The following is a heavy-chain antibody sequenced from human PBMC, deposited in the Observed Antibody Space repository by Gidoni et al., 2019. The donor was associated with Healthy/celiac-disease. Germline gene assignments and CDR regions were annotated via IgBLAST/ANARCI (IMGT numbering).Heavy chain of an antibody. D-gene: IGHD4-17*01. CDR1: GFTFSSYG. CDR2: IWYDGSNK. J-gene: IGHJ4*02. V-gene: IGHV3-33*01. CDR3: ARWGYGDYGGFDY. Sequence: QVQLVESGGGVVQPGRSLRLSCAASGFTFSSYGMHWVRQAPGKGLEWVAVIWYDGSNKYYADSVKGRFTISRDNSKNTLYLQMNSLRAEDTAVYYCARWGYGDYGGFDYWGQGTLVTVSS.